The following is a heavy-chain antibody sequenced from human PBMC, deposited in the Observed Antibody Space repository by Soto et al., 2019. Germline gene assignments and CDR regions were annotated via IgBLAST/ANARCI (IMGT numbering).Heavy chain of an antibody. J-gene: IGHJ6*02. CDR2: IYYSGST. CDR1: GGSISSGGYY. CDR3: ARDVGSSSSWSPPAVYYYGMDV. Sequence: PSETLSLTCTVSGGSISSGGYYWSWIRQHPGKGLEWIGYIYYSGSTYYNPSLKSRVTISVDTSKNQFSLKLSSVTAADTAVYYCARDVGSSSSWSPPAVYYYGMDVWGQGTTVTV. V-gene: IGHV4-31*03. D-gene: IGHD6-13*01.